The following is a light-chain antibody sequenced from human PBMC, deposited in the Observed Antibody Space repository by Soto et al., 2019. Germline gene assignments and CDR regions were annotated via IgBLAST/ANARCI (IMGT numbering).Light chain of an antibody. CDR1: QSVSSN. CDR3: QQYNNWPPYT. V-gene: IGKV3-15*01. Sequence: EIVMTQSPATLSVSPGERATLSCRASQSVSSNLAWYQQKPVQAPRLLIYGASTSATGIPARFSGSGSGTKFTLTISSLQSEDFAVYYCQQYNNWPPYTFGQGTKLEIK. J-gene: IGKJ2*01. CDR2: GAS.